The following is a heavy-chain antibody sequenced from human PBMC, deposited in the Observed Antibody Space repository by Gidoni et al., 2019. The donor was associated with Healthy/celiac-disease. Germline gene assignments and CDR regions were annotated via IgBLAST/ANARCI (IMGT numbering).Heavy chain of an antibody. D-gene: IGHD6-6*01. CDR2: INPSGGST. CDR3: ARGGIAARPPAYYFDY. Sequence: QVQLVQSGAEVKKPGASVKVSCKASGYPFTSYYMHWVRQAPGQGLEWMGIINPSGGSTSYAQKFQGRVTMTRDTSTSTVYMELSSLRSEDTAVYYCARGGIAARPPAYYFDYWGQGTLVTVSS. V-gene: IGHV1-46*03. J-gene: IGHJ4*02. CDR1: GYPFTSYY.